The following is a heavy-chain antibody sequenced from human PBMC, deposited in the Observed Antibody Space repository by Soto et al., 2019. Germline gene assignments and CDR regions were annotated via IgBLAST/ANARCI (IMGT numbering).Heavy chain of an antibody. V-gene: IGHV1-69*13. Sequence: SVKVSCKASGGTFSSYAISWVRQAPGQGLEWMGGIIPIFGTANYAQKFQGRVTITADESTSTAYMELSSLRSEDTAVYYCATKAQLSGQTYYYGMDVWGQGTTVTVSS. D-gene: IGHD3-3*01. CDR3: ATKAQLSGQTYYYGMDV. CDR1: GGTFSSYA. J-gene: IGHJ6*02. CDR2: IIPIFGTA.